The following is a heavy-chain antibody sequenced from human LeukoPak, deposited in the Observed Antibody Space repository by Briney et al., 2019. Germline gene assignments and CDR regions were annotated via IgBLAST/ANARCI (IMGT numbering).Heavy chain of an antibody. J-gene: IGHJ5*02. CDR1: GFTFSSYA. D-gene: IGHD5-24*01. CDR3: AKDAPDGRYNWFDP. CDR2: VSGSGGST. V-gene: IGHV3-23*01. Sequence: PGGSLRLSCAASGFTFSSYAMSWVRQAPGKGPEWLSAVSGSGGSTYYADSVKGRFTISRDNSKNTLYLQMNSLRAEDTAVYYCAKDAPDGRYNWFDPWGLGTLVTVSS.